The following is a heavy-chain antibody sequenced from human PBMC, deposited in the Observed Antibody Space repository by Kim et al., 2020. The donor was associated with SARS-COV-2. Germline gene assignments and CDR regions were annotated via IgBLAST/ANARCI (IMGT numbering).Heavy chain of an antibody. CDR1: GGSISSGGYY. Sequence: SETLSLTCTVSGGSISSGGYYWSWIRQHPGKGLEWIGYIYYSGSTYYNPSLKSRVTISVDTSKNQFSLKLSSVTAADTAVYYCAREEARRFDYWGQGTLVTVSS. CDR2: IYYSGST. CDR3: AREEARRFDY. J-gene: IGHJ4*02. V-gene: IGHV4-31*03.